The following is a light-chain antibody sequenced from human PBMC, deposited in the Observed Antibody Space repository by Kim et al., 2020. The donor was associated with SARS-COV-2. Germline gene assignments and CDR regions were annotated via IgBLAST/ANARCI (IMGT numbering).Light chain of an antibody. J-gene: IGKJ5*01. CDR2: GAS. Sequence: ASVGDTVTLTCRGSQGSGSWLAWYQQKPEQAPKSLIYGASSLQSGVPTRFSGSGSGTDFTLTISSLQPEDFAVYYCQQYYSYPITFGQGTRLEIK. CDR1: QGSGSW. CDR3: QQYYSYPIT. V-gene: IGKV1D-16*01.